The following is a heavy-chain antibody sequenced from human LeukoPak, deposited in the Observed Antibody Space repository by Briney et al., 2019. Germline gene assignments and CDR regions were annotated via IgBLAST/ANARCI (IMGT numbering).Heavy chain of an antibody. D-gene: IGHD4-23*01. J-gene: IGHJ4*02. Sequence: GTLRLSCAASGFTFSSYGMSWVRQAPGKGLEWIGSIYYSGSTYYNPSLKSRITISVDTSKNQFSLKLSSVTAADTAVYYCARRLAVVTQEIDYWGQGTLVTVSS. CDR3: ARRLAVVTQEIDY. V-gene: IGHV4-39*01. CDR2: IYYSGST. CDR1: GFTFSSYG.